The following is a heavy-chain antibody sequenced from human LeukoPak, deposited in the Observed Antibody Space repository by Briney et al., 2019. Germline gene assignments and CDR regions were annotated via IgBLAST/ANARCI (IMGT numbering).Heavy chain of an antibody. CDR2: INHSGST. J-gene: IGHJ4*02. CDR1: GGSFSGYY. CDR3: SRGWLQQGFDY. V-gene: IGHV4-34*01. D-gene: IGHD5-24*01. Sequence: ESSETLSLTCAVYGGSFSGYYWSWIRQPPGKGLEWIGEINHSGSTNYNPSLKSRVTISVDTSKNQFSLQLNSVTPEDTAVYYCSRGWLQQGFDYWGQGTLVTVSS.